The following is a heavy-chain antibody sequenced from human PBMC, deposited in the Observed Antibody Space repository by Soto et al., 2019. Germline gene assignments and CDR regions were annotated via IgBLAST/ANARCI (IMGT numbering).Heavy chain of an antibody. D-gene: IGHD5-12*01. CDR3: ARESSGYSSYFDY. J-gene: IGHJ4*02. Sequence: EGQLVGSGGGLIQPGGSLRLSCAASGLIFGNYWMHWVRQAPGKGLMWVSRIKSDGSSTNYADSVKGRFTISRDNAKNTLYLQMDSLRAEDTAVCYCARESSGYSSYFDYWGQGILVTVSS. CDR2: IKSDGSST. CDR1: GLIFGNYW. V-gene: IGHV3-74*01.